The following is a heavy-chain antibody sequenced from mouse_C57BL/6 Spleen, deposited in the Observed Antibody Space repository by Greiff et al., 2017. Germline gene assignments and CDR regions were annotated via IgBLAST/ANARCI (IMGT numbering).Heavy chain of an antibody. J-gene: IGHJ3*01. CDR1: GYTFTSYT. CDR3: ARSTAQGGFAY. V-gene: IGHV1-4*01. D-gene: IGHD3-2*02. CDR2: INPSSGYT. Sequence: VQLQQSGAELARPGASVKMSCKASGYTFTSYTMHWVKQRPGQGLEWIGYINPSSGYTKYNQKFKDKATLTADKSSSTAYMQLSSLTSEDSAVYYCARSTAQGGFAYWGQGTLVTVSA.